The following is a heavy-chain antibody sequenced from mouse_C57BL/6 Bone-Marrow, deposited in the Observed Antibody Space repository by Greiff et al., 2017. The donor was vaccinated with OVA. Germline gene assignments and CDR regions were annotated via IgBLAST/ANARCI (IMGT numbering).Heavy chain of an antibody. D-gene: IGHD2-1*01. CDR3: TGNRSYWYFDV. Sequence: QVQLQQSGAELVRPGASVTLSCKASGYTFTDYEMHWVKQTPVHGLEWIGAIDPETGGTAYNQKFKGKAILTADKSSSTAYMELRSLTSEDSAVYYCTGNRSYWYFDVCGTGTTVTVSS. J-gene: IGHJ1*03. CDR1: GYTFTDYE. CDR2: IDPETGGT. V-gene: IGHV1-15*01.